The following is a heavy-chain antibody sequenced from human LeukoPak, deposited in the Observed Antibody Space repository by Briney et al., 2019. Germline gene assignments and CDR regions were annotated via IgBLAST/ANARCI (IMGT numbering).Heavy chain of an antibody. CDR2: ISAYNGNT. CDR3: ARSRLISDFWSGYYYYGMDV. D-gene: IGHD3-3*01. J-gene: IGHJ6*02. V-gene: IGHV1-18*01. Sequence: ASVTVSCTASGYTFTTYGFSWVRQAPGQGLEWMGWISAYNGNTNYAQKLQGRVTMTTDTSTSTAYMELRSLRSDDTAVYYCARSRLISDFWSGYYYYGMDVWGQGTTVTVSS. CDR1: GYTFTTYG.